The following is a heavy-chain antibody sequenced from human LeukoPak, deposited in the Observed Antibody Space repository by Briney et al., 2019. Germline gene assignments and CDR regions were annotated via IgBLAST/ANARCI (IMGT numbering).Heavy chain of an antibody. CDR3: ARGVHDVRGAHYYYGMDV. CDR2: IYHSGST. J-gene: IGHJ6*02. V-gene: IGHV4-30-2*01. CDR1: GGSIRSGGYF. Sequence: SQTLSLTCAVSGGSIRSGGYFWRWIRQPPGKGLEWVGYIYHSGSTYYNPSLKSRVTISVDRSKNQFSLKLSSVTAADTAVYYCARGVHDVRGAHYYYGMDVWGQGTTVTVSS. D-gene: IGHD3-10*01.